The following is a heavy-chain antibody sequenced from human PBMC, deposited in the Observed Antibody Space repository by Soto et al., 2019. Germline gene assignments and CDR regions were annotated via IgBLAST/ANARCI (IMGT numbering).Heavy chain of an antibody. Sequence: QVQLVQSGAEVKKPGASVKVSCKASGYTFTSYGISWVRQAPGQGLEWMGWISAYNGNTNYAQKLQGRVTMTTDTSTCPADMELRSLRSDATAVYYCAREPSYFDFWSGNNYYYYYMDVWSIGTTVTVSS. CDR1: GYTFTSYG. V-gene: IGHV1-18*01. CDR3: AREPSYFDFWSGNNYYYYYMDV. CDR2: ISAYNGNT. J-gene: IGHJ6*03. D-gene: IGHD3-3*01.